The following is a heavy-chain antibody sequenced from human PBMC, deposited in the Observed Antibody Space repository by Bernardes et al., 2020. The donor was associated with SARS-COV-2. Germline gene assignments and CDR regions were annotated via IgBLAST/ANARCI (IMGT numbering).Heavy chain of an antibody. D-gene: IGHD2-2*01. V-gene: IGHV5-51*01. CDR3: ARRYQSRDAFDI. CDR1: GYSFTRYW. CDR2: IYPGDSET. Sequence: GEYLKSSSNASGYSFTRYWIGWVRQMPGKGLEWMGFIYPGDSETRYSPSFQGQVTVSVDKSTTTAYLQWSSLKASDIAMYYCARRYQSRDAFDIWGQGTMVTVSS. J-gene: IGHJ3*02.